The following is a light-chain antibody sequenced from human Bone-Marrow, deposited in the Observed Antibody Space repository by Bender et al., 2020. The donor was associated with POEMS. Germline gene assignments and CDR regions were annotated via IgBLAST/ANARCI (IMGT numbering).Light chain of an antibody. Sequence: QSALTQPPSVSGSPGQSVTISCTGTTSDIGTYNRVSWYQQPPGTAPKLIIYEVSDRPSGVPDRFSGSKSDNTASLTISGLQAEDEADFYCCSYAGSSIWVFGGGTKLTVL. CDR1: TSDIGTYNR. J-gene: IGLJ3*02. CDR2: EVS. CDR3: CSYAGSSIWV. V-gene: IGLV2-18*02.